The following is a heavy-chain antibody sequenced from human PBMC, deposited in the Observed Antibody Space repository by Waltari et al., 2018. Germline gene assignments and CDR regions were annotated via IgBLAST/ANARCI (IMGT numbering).Heavy chain of an antibody. Sequence: QLQLQEEPGPGLVKPSETLSLTCTVSGVSISSSSRFWGWIRQPPGKGLEWIGNIYYTGNTFYNPSLKSRVVISVETSKNHFSLRLTSVTAADTAVYYCVVMSSCSGGICYSGIDPWGQGTLVIVSS. J-gene: IGHJ5*02. V-gene: IGHV4-39*01. CDR1: GVSISSSSRF. D-gene: IGHD2-15*01. CDR3: VVMSSCSGGICYSGIDP. CDR2: IYYTGNT.